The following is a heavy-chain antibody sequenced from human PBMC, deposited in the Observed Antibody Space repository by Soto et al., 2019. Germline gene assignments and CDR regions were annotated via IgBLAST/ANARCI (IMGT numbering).Heavy chain of an antibody. CDR1: GGSFSGYY. CDR2: INHSGST. V-gene: IGHV4-34*01. D-gene: IGHD3-10*01. CDR3: ARESRSRLGSGKNYMDV. Sequence: SETLSLTCAVYGGSFSGYYWSWIRQPPGKGLEWIGEINHSGSTNYNPSLKSRVTISVDTSKNQFSLKLSSVTAADTAVYYCARESRSRLGSGKNYMDVWGKGTTVTVSS. J-gene: IGHJ6*03.